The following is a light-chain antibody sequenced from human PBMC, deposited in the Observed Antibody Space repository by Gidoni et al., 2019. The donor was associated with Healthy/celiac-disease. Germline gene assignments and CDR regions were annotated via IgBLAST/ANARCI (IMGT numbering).Light chain of an antibody. Sequence: DIVMTQSLDSLAVSLGETATINCKSSQSVLYSSNKKNDLAWYQQKPGQPPTLLIYWASTRESGVPDLFGSSGSRKDFTLTIRSLQAEDVAVYYYQQYYSTPPTFXPXTKVXIK. CDR1: QSVLYSSNKKND. CDR3: QQYYSTPPT. V-gene: IGKV4-1*01. J-gene: IGKJ1*01. CDR2: WAS.